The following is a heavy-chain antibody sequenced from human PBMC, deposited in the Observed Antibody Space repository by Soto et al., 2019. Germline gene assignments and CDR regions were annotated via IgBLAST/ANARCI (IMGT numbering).Heavy chain of an antibody. Sequence: SETLSLTCTVSGGSISSYYWSWIRQPPGKGLEWIGYIYYSGSTNYNPSLKSRVTISVDTSKNQFSLKLSSVTAADTAVYYCARHGAYSSSWTLRVYYYYGMDVWGQGTTVTVSS. CDR1: GGSISSYY. V-gene: IGHV4-59*08. CDR2: IYYSGST. D-gene: IGHD6-13*01. J-gene: IGHJ6*02. CDR3: ARHGAYSSSWTLRVYYYYGMDV.